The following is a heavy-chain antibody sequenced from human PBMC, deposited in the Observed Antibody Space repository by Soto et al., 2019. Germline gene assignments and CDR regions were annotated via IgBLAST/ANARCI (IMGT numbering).Heavy chain of an antibody. J-gene: IGHJ4*02. V-gene: IGHV3-23*03. CDR3: TKDRHPDGIWSFDC. Sequence: QLLESGGNLVQPGGSLRLSCATAGFTFSTYTMSWVRQAPGKGPEWVAGFYGGGSTSTFYADSVKGRFTISRANSRNMVFLQMNSLRAEDTAVYYCTKDRHPDGIWSFDCWGQGTRVTVSS. CDR1: GFTFSTYT. CDR2: FYGGGSTST. D-gene: IGHD3-3*01.